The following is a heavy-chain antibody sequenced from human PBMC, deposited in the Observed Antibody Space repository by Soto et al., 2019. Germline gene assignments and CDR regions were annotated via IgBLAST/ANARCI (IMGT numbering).Heavy chain of an antibody. CDR3: ARDRIAPAAGNWFDP. J-gene: IGHJ5*02. D-gene: IGHD2-2*01. Sequence: ASVKVSCKASGYTFTSYGISWVRQAPGQGLEWMGWISAYNGNTNYAQKLQGRVTMTTDTSTSTAYMELRSLRSDDTAVYYCARDRIAPAAGNWFDPWGQTTLVTVSS. V-gene: IGHV1-18*01. CDR1: GYTFTSYG. CDR2: ISAYNGNT.